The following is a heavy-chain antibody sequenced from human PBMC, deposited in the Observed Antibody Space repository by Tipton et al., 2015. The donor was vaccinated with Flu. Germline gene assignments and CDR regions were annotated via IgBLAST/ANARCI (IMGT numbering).Heavy chain of an antibody. V-gene: IGHV4-39*01. Sequence: TLSLTCTVSGGSISSGSYYWGWIRQPPGKGLEWIGSIYYSGSTYYNPSLKSRVTISVDTSKNQFSLKLSSVTAADTAVYYCARTAPGPIDYWGQGTLVTVSS. CDR1: GGSISSGSYY. J-gene: IGHJ4*02. CDR3: ARTAPGPIDY. CDR2: IYYSGST.